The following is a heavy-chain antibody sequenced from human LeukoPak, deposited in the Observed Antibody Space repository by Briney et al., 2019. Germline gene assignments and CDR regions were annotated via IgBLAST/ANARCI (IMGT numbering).Heavy chain of an antibody. CDR2: ICGSGGST. J-gene: IGHJ4*02. CDR1: RITFSTSA. CDR3: EKLLRGTVVPFYDY. Sequence: PGGSLRLSCAASRITFSTSAMSAVRQAPGKGQERVLAICGSGGSTYYADPVKGRFTISRDNSTNTLHLQMNSVGVDDTAGYCCEKLLRGTVVPFYDYWGQGTLVTVSS. V-gene: IGHV3-23*01. D-gene: IGHD3-10*01.